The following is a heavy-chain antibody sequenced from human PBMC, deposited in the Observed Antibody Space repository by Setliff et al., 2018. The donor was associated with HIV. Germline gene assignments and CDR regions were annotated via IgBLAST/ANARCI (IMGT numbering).Heavy chain of an antibody. V-gene: IGHV1-69*13. J-gene: IGHJ4*02. CDR1: GGTFGIYG. CDR3: ARESACSSTSCPKVLDY. CDR2: PIPMFGTA. Sequence: ASVKVSCKASGGTFGIYGISWVRQAPGQGLEWMGGPIPMFGTANYAQKCQGRVTITADESTNTGYMELSGLRFEDTAVYYCARESACSSTSCPKVLDYWGQGTLVTVSS. D-gene: IGHD2-2*01.